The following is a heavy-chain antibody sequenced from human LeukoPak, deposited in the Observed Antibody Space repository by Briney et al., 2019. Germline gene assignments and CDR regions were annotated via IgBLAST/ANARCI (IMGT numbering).Heavy chain of an antibody. V-gene: IGHV1-18*01. J-gene: IGHJ6*02. CDR2: ISAYNGNT. Sequence: ASVKVSCKASGYIFTSYGISWVRQAPGQGLEWMGWISAYNGNTNYAQKLQGRVTMTTDTSTSTAYMELRSLRSDDTAVYYCARGSDYDILTGYYTTYGMDVWGQGTTVTVSS. CDR3: ARGSDYDILTGYYTTYGMDV. CDR1: GYIFTSYG. D-gene: IGHD3-9*01.